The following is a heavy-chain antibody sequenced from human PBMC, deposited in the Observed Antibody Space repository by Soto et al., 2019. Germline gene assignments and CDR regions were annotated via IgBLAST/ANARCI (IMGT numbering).Heavy chain of an antibody. J-gene: IGHJ5*02. V-gene: IGHV3-30*10. D-gene: IGHD6-13*01. CDR3: VRALGSSDLDP. Sequence: GGSLRLSCVSSGFSPYSYVIHWVRQTPGKGLEWVAVISIDGIRTYYTDSVKGRFTVSRDNSKNTQYLQMFGLTIEDTAMYYCVRALGSSDLDPWGQGTLVTVSS. CDR1: GFSPYSYV. CDR2: ISIDGIRT.